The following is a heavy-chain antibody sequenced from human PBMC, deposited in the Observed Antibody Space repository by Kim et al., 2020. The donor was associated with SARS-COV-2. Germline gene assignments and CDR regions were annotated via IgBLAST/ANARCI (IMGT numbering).Heavy chain of an antibody. V-gene: IGHV4-59*01. CDR1: GGSISSYY. Sequence: SETLSLTCTVSGGSISSYYWSWIRQPPGKGLEWIGYIYYSGSTNYNPSLKSRVTISVDTSKNQFSLKLSSVTAADTAVYYCARAKHSDDYGGNSASGGPGSGDYYYGMDVWGQGTTVTVSS. D-gene: IGHD4-17*01. J-gene: IGHJ6*02. CDR2: IYYSGST. CDR3: ARAKHSDDYGGNSASGGPGSGDYYYGMDV.